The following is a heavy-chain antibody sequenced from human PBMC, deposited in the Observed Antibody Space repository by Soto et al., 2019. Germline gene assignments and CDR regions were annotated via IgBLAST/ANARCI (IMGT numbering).Heavy chain of an antibody. J-gene: IGHJ3*02. Sequence: SETLSLTCTVSGGSISSGGYYWSWIRQHPGKGLEWIGYIYYSGSTYYNPSLKSRVTISVDTSKNQFSLKLSSVTAADTAVYYCASNIVAKTNAFDIWGQGTMVTVSS. CDR3: ASNIVAKTNAFDI. CDR2: IYYSGST. D-gene: IGHD5-12*01. CDR1: GGSISSGGYY. V-gene: IGHV4-31*03.